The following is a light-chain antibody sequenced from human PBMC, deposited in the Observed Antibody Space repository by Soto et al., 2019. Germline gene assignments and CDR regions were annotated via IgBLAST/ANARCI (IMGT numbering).Light chain of an antibody. Sequence: DIVMTQSPDSLAVSLGERATINCKSSQSVLYSSNNKNYLAWNQQKPGQPPKLLIYWASTRESGVPDRFSGSGSGRDFTVNIGSLKAEEVEVYDWHQYYSTLFTFGPGLKVDIK. J-gene: IGKJ3*01. CDR3: HQYYSTLFT. V-gene: IGKV4-1*01. CDR1: QSVLYSSNNKNY. CDR2: WAS.